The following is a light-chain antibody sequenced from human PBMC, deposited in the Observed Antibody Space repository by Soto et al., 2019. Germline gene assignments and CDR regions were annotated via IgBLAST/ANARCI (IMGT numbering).Light chain of an antibody. J-gene: IGKJ5*01. CDR2: GAS. Sequence: EIVLTQYPGTLSLSPGERATLSCRASQSVSSTFIAWYQQKPAQAPRLLIYGASSRATGIADRFSGSGSGTDFTLIINRLEPEDFAVYYCQQHLRSPITFGQGTRLEIK. CDR1: QSVSSTF. V-gene: IGKV3-20*01. CDR3: QQHLRSPIT.